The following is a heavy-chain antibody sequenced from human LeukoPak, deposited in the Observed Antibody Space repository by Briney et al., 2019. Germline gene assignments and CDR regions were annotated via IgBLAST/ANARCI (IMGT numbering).Heavy chain of an antibody. Sequence: ASVKVSCKASGYTFTSYGISWVRQAPGQGLEWIGWISADNGNTNYARKLQGRVTMTTDTSTSTAYMELRSLRSDDTAVYYCARVWLRGSWFDPWGQGTLVTVSS. CDR2: ISADNGNT. J-gene: IGHJ5*02. V-gene: IGHV1-18*01. D-gene: IGHD5-12*01. CDR1: GYTFTSYG. CDR3: ARVWLRGSWFDP.